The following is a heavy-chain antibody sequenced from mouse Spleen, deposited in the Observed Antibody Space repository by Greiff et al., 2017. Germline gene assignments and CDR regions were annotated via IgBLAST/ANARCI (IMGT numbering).Heavy chain of an antibody. J-gene: IGHJ1*03. CDR2: INYDGSST. D-gene: IGHD4-1*01. V-gene: IGHV5-16*01. CDR1: GFTFSDYY. CDR3: ARKSVLGYFDV. Sequence: EVKLQESEGGLVQPGSSMKLSCTASGFTFSDYYMAWVRQVPEKGLEWVANINYDGSSTYYLDSLKSRFIISRDNAKNILYLQMSSLKSEDTATYYCARKSVLGYFDVWGTGTTVTVSS.